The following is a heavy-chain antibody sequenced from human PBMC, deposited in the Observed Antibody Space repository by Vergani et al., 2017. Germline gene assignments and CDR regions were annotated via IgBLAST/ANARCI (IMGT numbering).Heavy chain of an antibody. V-gene: IGHV4-4*02. CDR3: ATIGYRRWGYYFDY. CDR2: ICHTEDT. CDR1: GGSISSNNC. Sequence: QVQLHESGPGLVKPSQTLSLTCTVSGGSISSNNCWTWVRQPPGKGLEWIGEICHTEDTKYSPSLKSRVTVSVDESRNLFSLRLNSVTAADTAVYYCATIGYRRWGYYFDYWGQGILVTVSS. J-gene: IGHJ4*02. D-gene: IGHD2-2*02.